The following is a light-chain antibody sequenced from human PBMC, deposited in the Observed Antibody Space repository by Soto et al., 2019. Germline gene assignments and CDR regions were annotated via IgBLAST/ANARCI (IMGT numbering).Light chain of an antibody. CDR3: QQRSNWPYT. CDR2: DAS. V-gene: IGKV3-11*01. Sequence: EIVLTQSPATLSLSPGERATLSCRASQSVSSYLAWYQQKPGQAHSLLISDASNRAAGIPARFSGSGSGTDFTLTISSLETEDFAVYYCQQRSNWPYTFGQGTKLEIK. J-gene: IGKJ2*01. CDR1: QSVSSY.